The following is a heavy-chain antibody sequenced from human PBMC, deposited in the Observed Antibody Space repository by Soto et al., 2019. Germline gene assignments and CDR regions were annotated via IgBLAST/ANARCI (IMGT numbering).Heavy chain of an antibody. CDR2: INHSGST. J-gene: IGHJ4*02. Sequence: PSETLSLTCAVYGGSFSGYYWSWIRQPPGKGLEWIGEINHSGSTNYNPSLKSRVTISVDTSKNQFSLKLSSVTAADTAVYYCARAPNYDILTGYSGRHQYYFDYRGQGTLDTVSS. D-gene: IGHD3-9*01. CDR3: ARAPNYDILTGYSGRHQYYFDY. CDR1: GGSFSGYY. V-gene: IGHV4-34*01.